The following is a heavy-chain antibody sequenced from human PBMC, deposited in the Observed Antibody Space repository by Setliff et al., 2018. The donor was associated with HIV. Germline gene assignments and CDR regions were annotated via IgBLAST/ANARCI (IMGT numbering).Heavy chain of an antibody. D-gene: IGHD5-18*01. Sequence: SETLSLTCAVSGGSISSSNWWSWVRQPPGKGLEWIGEIYQGVSTNYDPSLKSRVTMSVDTSKNQISLRLNSMTAADTAVYFCARGGNSAAAWFDSWGQGTLVTVSS. J-gene: IGHJ5*01. V-gene: IGHV4-4*02. CDR3: ARGGNSAAAWFDS. CDR2: IYQGVST. CDR1: GGSISSSNW.